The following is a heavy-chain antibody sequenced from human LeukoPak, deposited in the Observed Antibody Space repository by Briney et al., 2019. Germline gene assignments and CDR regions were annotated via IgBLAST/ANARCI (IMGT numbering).Heavy chain of an antibody. CDR2: INSDGGRT. J-gene: IGHJ4*01. CDR1: GFTFSNYL. CDR3: ARGRNGFFDY. Sequence: GGSLRLSCATSGFTFSNYLMHRVPQTPGKGLVWLSQINSDGGRTRYADSVKGRLTISRDKAKNTVYLQMNSLRAEDTAMYYCARGRNGFFDYWGHGTLVTVSS. D-gene: IGHD5-24*01. V-gene: IGHV3-74*01.